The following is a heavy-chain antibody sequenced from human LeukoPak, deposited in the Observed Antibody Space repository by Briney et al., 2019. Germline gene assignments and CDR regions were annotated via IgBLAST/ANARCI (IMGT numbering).Heavy chain of an antibody. V-gene: IGHV3-15*01. CDR2: IKSKTDSGNA. J-gene: IGHJ4*02. Sequence: GGSLRLSCAASGFTFSNVYMSWVRQAPGKGLEWVCRIKSKTDSGNAAYSVPVRGSFSISKDDSTNNAHLKMNSLKVEDTGDCYCLTTRWGQGTLVTVSS. CDR1: GFTFSNVY. CDR3: LTTR.